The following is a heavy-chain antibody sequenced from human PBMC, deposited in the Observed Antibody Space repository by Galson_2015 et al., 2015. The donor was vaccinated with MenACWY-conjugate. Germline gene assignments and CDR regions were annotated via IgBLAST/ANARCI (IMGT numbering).Heavy chain of an antibody. V-gene: IGHV6-1*01. Sequence: QVQLQESGPGLVKPSETLSLTCTVSSKSVAWNWIRQSPSRGLEWLGRTYYRSKWFNDYAMSVKSRITISPDTSKNQFSLQLNSVTPEDTAVDYCARWGPAGTSDYWGQGTLVTVSS. CDR3: ARWGPAGTSDY. CDR1: TVSSKSVA. D-gene: IGHD6-13*01. CDR2: TYYRSKWFN. J-gene: IGHJ4*02.